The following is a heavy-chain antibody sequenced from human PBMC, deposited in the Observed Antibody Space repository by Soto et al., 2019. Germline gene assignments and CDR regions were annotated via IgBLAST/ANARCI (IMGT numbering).Heavy chain of an antibody. CDR3: AKDYDYIWGSYRNSFSDDAFDI. CDR2: ISGSGGST. Sequence: GGSLRLSCAASGFTFSSYAMSWVRQAPGKGLEWVSAISGSGGSTYYADSVKGRFTISRDNSKNTLYLQMNSLRAEDTAVYYCAKDYDYIWGSYRNSFSDDAFDIWGQGTMVTVSS. D-gene: IGHD3-16*02. J-gene: IGHJ3*02. CDR1: GFTFSSYA. V-gene: IGHV3-23*01.